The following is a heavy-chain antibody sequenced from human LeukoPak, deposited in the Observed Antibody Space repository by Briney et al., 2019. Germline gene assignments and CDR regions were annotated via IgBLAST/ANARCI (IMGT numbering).Heavy chain of an antibody. CDR2: IYYSGST. CDR3: ATSGPAAHDAFDI. Sequence: SQTLSLTCTVSGGSISSGDYYWSWIRQPPGKGLEWIGYIYYSGSTYYNPSLNSRVTISVDTSKNQFSLKLSSVTAADTAVYYCATSGPAAHDAFDIWGQGTMVTVSS. J-gene: IGHJ3*02. CDR1: GGSISSGDYY. D-gene: IGHD2-2*01. V-gene: IGHV4-30-4*08.